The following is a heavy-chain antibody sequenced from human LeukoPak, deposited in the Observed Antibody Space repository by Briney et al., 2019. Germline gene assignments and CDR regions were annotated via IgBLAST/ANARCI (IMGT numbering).Heavy chain of an antibody. CDR2: INTDGSRI. CDR1: GFTFNDYW. Sequence: GGSLRLSCAASGFTFNDYWKHWVRQAPGQGLVWVSRINTDGSRIYYADSVKGRFTISRDNAKNTLYLQMNSLRAEDTAVYYCAKGRRGLMTTVTTWDDYWGQGTLVTVSS. CDR3: AKGRRGLMTTVTTWDDY. V-gene: IGHV3-74*01. D-gene: IGHD4-11*01. J-gene: IGHJ4*02.